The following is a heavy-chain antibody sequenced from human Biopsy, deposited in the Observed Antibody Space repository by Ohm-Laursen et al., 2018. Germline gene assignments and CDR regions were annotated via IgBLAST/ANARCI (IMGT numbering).Heavy chain of an antibody. D-gene: IGHD1-26*01. CDR3: ARHAPSYSGSYWRYFDL. V-gene: IGHV4-59*08. CDR2: IYYTGST. J-gene: IGHJ2*01. Sequence: SDTLSLTCIVSGGSINSYYWSWIRQPPGKGLEWVGYIYYTGSTNYNPSLKSRVTISVDTSMNHLPLRLTSVTAADTAVYYCARHAPSYSGSYWRYFDLWGRGTLVTVSS. CDR1: GGSINSYY.